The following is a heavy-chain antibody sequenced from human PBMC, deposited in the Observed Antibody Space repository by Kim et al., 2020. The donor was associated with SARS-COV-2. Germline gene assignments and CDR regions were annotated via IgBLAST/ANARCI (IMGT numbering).Heavy chain of an antibody. Sequence: SETLSLTCTVYGGSFSDYFWNWIRQPPRKGLEWIGEINHSGSTNYNPSLKSRVTISIDTSKNQFSLKLSSVTAADTAVYYCARGRFEGYYGSGSYYNWFDPWGQGTLVTVSS. D-gene: IGHD3-10*01. CDR2: INHSGST. J-gene: IGHJ5*02. V-gene: IGHV4-34*01. CDR3: ARGRFEGYYGSGSYYNWFDP. CDR1: GGSFSDYF.